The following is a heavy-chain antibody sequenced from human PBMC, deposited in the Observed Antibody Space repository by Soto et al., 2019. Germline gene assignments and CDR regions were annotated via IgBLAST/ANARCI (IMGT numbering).Heavy chain of an antibody. CDR2: ISAYNGNT. V-gene: IGHV1-18*01. CDR3: ARDDVVPAAIEGVNYYGMDV. J-gene: IGHJ6*02. Sequence: GSVKVSCKASGYTFTSYGISWVRQAPGQGLEWMGCISAYNGNTNYAQKLQGRVTMTTDTSTSTAYMELRSLRSDDTAVYYCARDDVVPAAIEGVNYYGMDVGGQGTTVTVSS. CDR1: GYTFTSYG. D-gene: IGHD2-2*01.